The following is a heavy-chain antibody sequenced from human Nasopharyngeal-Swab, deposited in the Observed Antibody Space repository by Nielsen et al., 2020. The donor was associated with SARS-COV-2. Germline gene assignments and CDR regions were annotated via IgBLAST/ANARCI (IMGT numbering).Heavy chain of an antibody. Sequence: GGSLRLSCAASGFTFDDYAMHWVRQPPGKGLEWVSGITWNSGNKGYAESVQGRFTISRDNARNSLYLQMNSLRPEDTALYYCAKARRTDTYGFECFDYWGQGSLVTVSS. CDR3: AKARRTDTYGFECFDY. V-gene: IGHV3-9*01. D-gene: IGHD5-18*01. J-gene: IGHJ4*02. CDR1: GFTFDDYA. CDR2: ITWNSGNK.